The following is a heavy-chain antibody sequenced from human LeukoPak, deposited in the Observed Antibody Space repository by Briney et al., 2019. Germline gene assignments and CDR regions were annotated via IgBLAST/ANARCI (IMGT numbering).Heavy chain of an antibody. V-gene: IGHV3-23*01. CDR1: GFTFSSHA. CDR3: AKDRLQGHFDY. CDR2: ISGSGGST. J-gene: IGHJ4*02. Sequence: GGSLRLSCAASGFTFSSHAMSWVRQAPGKGLEWVSAISGSGGSTYYADSVKGRFTISRDNSKNTLYLQMNSLRAEDTAVYCCAKDRLQGHFDYWGQGTLVTVSS.